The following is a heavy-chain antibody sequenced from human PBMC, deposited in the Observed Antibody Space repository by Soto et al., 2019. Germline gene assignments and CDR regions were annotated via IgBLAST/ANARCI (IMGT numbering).Heavy chain of an antibody. J-gene: IGHJ6*02. CDR3: TKDDGYNDSTYYHYFGMDV. V-gene: IGHV3-30*18. CDR2: ISYDGSTE. Sequence: XVSLRVSCAASGFTFSGYYMHWVRQAPGKGLEWVAVISYDGSTEYYADSVKGRFTISRDNSANRLFLQMNSLRPEDTAVYYCTKDDGYNDSTYYHYFGMDVWGQGTTVTVSS. CDR1: GFTFSGYY. D-gene: IGHD5-12*01.